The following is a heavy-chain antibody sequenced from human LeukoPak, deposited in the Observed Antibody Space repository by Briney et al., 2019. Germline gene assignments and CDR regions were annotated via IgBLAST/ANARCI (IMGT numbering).Heavy chain of an antibody. V-gene: IGHV4-39*01. CDR3: ARHSNGGCTSTRCHIDY. D-gene: IGHD2-2*01. CDR2: IYYSGST. Sequence: SETLSLTCSVSGDSISSRIYYWGWIRQPPGKGLEWIGTIYYSGSTYYNPSLKSRVTMSVDTSKNQFPLKLSSVTATDTAVYYCARHSNGGCTSTRCHIDYWGQGTLVTVSS. CDR1: GDSISSRIYY. J-gene: IGHJ4*02.